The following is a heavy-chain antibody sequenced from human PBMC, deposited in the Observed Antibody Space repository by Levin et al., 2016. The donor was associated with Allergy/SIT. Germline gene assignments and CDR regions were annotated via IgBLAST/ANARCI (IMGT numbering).Heavy chain of an antibody. CDR2: INAGNGNT. CDR3: ARAEYTAMGAYYYYYGMDV. CDR1: GYTFTSYA. D-gene: IGHD5-18*01. V-gene: IGHV1-3*01. J-gene: IGHJ6*02. Sequence: ASVKVSCKASGYTFTSYAMHWVRQAPGQRLEWMGWINAGNGNTKYSQKFQGRVTITRDTSASTAYMELSSLRSEDTAVYYCARAEYTAMGAYYYYYGMDVWGQGTTVTVSS.